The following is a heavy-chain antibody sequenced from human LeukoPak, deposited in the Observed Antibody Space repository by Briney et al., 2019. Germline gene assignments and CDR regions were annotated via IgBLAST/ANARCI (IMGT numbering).Heavy chain of an antibody. V-gene: IGHV1-2*04. Sequence: ASVKVSCKASGYTFTGYYMHWVRQAPGQGLEWMGWINPNSGGTNYAQKFQGWVTMIRDTSISTAYMELSRLRSDDTAVYYCARAAMNLDGYNWWYFDYWGQGTLVTVSS. D-gene: IGHD5-24*01. CDR3: ARAAMNLDGYNWWYFDY. CDR1: GYTFTGYY. CDR2: INPNSGGT. J-gene: IGHJ4*02.